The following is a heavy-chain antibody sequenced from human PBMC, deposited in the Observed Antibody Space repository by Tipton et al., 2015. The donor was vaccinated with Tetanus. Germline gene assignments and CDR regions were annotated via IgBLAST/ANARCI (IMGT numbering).Heavy chain of an antibody. CDR1: GYTFTTYL. CDR2: ITFDGKTK. D-gene: IGHD3-16*01. V-gene: IGHV3-30*03. CDR3: AREDGGPTLDYFDS. Sequence: QLVQSGAEVKKPGASVKVSCKTSGYTFTTYLIHWVRQAPGKGLEWVAVITFDGKTKYYVDSVKGRFTLSRDNFENTLYLQMSDLKVEDTAVYYCAREDGGPTLDYFDSWGQGTLVTVSS. J-gene: IGHJ4*02.